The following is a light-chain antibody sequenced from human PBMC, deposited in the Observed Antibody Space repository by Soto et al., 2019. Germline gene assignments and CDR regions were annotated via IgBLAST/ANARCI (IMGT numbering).Light chain of an antibody. J-gene: IGKJ3*01. CDR3: QKYDSAPYT. V-gene: IGKV1-27*01. CDR1: QGISNY. CDR2: AAS. Sequence: DIQMTQSPASLSASVGDRVSITCRASQGISNYLAWYQQKPGKVPKRVIYAASTLQSGVPSRFSGSRSGTDFTLTISSLQPDDVATYYCQKYDSAPYTFGPGTKVHIK.